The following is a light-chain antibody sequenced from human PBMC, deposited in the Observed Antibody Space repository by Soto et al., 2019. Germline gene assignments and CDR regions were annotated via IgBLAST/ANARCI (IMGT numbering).Light chain of an antibody. CDR1: SSNIGAGYN. Sequence: QSVLAQPPSVSGAPGQRVTISCTGSSSNIGAGYNVHWYQQFPGTAPELLIYDNRNRPSRVPDRFSGSKSGTSASLAITGLQAEDEADYYCQSYDSSLSAYVFGTGTKVTVL. J-gene: IGLJ1*01. CDR2: DNR. CDR3: QSYDSSLSAYV. V-gene: IGLV1-40*01.